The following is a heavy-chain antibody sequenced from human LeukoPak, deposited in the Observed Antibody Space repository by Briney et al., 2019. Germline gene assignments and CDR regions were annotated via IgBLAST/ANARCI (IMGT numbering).Heavy chain of an antibody. D-gene: IGHD7-27*01. J-gene: IGHJ4*02. CDR1: GGSISSGGYS. V-gene: IGHV4-30-4*07. CDR2: IYYSGST. CDR3: ASRKLGNDY. Sequence: SQTLSLTCAVSGGSISSGGYSWSWIRQPPGKGLEWIGYIYYSGSTYYNPSLKSRVTISVDTSKNQFSLKLSSVTAADTAVYYCASRKLGNDYWGQGTLVTVSS.